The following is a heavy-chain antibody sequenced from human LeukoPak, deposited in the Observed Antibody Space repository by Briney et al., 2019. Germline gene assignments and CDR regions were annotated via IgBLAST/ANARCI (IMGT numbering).Heavy chain of an antibody. CDR1: GGTFSSYA. CDR2: IIPIFGTA. V-gene: IGHV1-69*05. CDR3: AREVVPAAILGFDY. D-gene: IGHD2-2*02. Sequence: GASVQVSCKASGGTFSSYAISWVGQAPGQGLEGMGGIIPIFGTANYAQKFQGRVTITTDESTSTAYMELSSLRSEDTAVYYCAREVVPAAILGFDYWGQGTLVTVSS. J-gene: IGHJ4*02.